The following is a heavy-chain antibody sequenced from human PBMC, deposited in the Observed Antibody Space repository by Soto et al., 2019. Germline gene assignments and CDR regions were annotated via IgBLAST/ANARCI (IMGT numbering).Heavy chain of an antibody. Sequence: GASVKVSCKASGYTFTGYYMHWVRQAPGQGLEWMGWINPNSGGTNYAQKFQGRVTMTRDASISTAYMELSRLRSDDTAVYYCARVRIVVVVAATHIGYYYYGMDVRGQGTTVTVSS. CDR3: ARVRIVVVVAATHIGYYYYGMDV. J-gene: IGHJ6*02. CDR1: GYTFTGYY. CDR2: INPNSGGT. D-gene: IGHD2-15*01. V-gene: IGHV1-2*02.